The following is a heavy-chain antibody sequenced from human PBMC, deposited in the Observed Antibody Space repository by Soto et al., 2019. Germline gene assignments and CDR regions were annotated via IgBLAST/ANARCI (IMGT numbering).Heavy chain of an antibody. CDR3: ARTATRAARPNWFDP. J-gene: IGHJ5*02. CDR1: GGSFSGYY. Sequence: QVQLQQWGAGLLKPSETLSLTCAVYGGSFSGYYWSWIRQPPGKGLEWIGEINHCGSTNYNPSLKSRVTISVDTSKNQFSLKLSSVTAADTAVYYCARTATRAARPNWFDPWGQGTLVTVSS. V-gene: IGHV4-34*01. D-gene: IGHD6-6*01. CDR2: INHCGST.